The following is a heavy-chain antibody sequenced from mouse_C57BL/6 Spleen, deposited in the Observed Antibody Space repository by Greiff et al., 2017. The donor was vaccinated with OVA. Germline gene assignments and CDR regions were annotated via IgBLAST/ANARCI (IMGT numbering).Heavy chain of an antibody. D-gene: IGHD3-1*01. CDR2: IWRGGST. CDR3: AKNGGSSYGAMDY. J-gene: IGHJ4*01. Sequence: QVQLQQSGPGLVQPSQSLSITCTVSGFSLTSYGVHWVRQSPGKGLEWLGVIWRGGSTDYNAAFMSRLSITKDNTKSQVFFKMNSLQADDTAIYYCAKNGGSSYGAMDYWGQGTSVTVSS. V-gene: IGHV2-5*01. CDR1: GFSLTSYG.